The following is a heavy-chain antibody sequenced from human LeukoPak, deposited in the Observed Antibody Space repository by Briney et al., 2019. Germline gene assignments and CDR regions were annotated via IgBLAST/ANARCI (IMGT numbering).Heavy chain of an antibody. CDR1: GFTFSDYE. CDR3: ARRVIVVGLDY. D-gene: IGHD3-22*01. Sequence: PGGSLRLSCAASGFTFSDYEMNWVRQAPGKGLGWVSYISRSSSTIYYADSVKGRFTISRDNAKNSLYLQMNSLRAEDTAVYYCARRVIVVGLDYWGQGTLVTVSS. V-gene: IGHV3-48*03. J-gene: IGHJ4*02. CDR2: ISRSSSTI.